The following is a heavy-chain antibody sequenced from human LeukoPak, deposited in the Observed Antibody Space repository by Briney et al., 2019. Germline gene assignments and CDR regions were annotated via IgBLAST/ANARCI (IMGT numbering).Heavy chain of an antibody. CDR1: GFTFSSYG. J-gene: IGHJ4*02. V-gene: IGHV3-30*02. CDR3: AKCSSSWFNFDY. Sequence: PGGSLRLSCAASGFTFSSYGMHWVRQAPGKGLEWVAFIRYDGSNKYYADSVKGRFTIPRDNSKNTLYLQMNSLRAEDTAVYYCAKCSSSWFNFDYWGQGTLVTVSS. CDR2: IRYDGSNK. D-gene: IGHD6-13*01.